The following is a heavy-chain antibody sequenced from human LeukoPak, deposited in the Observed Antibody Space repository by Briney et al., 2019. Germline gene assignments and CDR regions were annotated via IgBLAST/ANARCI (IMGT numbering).Heavy chain of an antibody. D-gene: IGHD2-15*01. CDR3: ARVPLDIVVVVAARGRSDFDY. CDR1: GFTFSSYE. Sequence: GGSLRLSCAASGFTFSSYEMNWVRQAPGKGLEWVSYISSSGSTIYYADSVKGRFTISRDNAKNSLYLQMNSLRAEDTAVYYCARVPLDIVVVVAARGRSDFDYWGQGTLVTVSS. CDR2: ISSSGSTI. V-gene: IGHV3-48*03. J-gene: IGHJ4*02.